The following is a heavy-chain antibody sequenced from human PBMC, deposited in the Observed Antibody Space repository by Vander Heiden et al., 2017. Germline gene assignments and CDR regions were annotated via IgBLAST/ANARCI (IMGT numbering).Heavy chain of an antibody. CDR3: ARDQGYCTDGNCRYSRAYYFDP. V-gene: IGHV4-59*01. Sequence: QVQLQESGPGLVKPSETLSLTCTVPGVSITSYHWSWIRQPPGRGLEWIGYVYYNGNTDSNPSLKSRVTMSVAVSKNQFSLNLSSVTAADTAMYYCARDQGYCTDGNCRYSRAYYFDPWGQGTLVTVSS. J-gene: IGHJ5*02. CDR1: GVSITSYH. CDR2: VYYNGNT. D-gene: IGHD2-8*01.